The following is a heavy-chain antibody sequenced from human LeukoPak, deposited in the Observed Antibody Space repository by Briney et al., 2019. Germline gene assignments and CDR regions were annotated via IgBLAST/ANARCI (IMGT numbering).Heavy chain of an antibody. V-gene: IGHV1-46*01. Sequence: ASVKVSCKASGYTFTSYYMHWVRQAPGQGLEWMGIINPSGGSTSYAQKFQGRVTMTRDMSTSTVYMELSSLRSEDTAVYYCARALGNAALDYWGQGTLVAVSS. J-gene: IGHJ4*02. CDR3: ARALGNAALDY. CDR2: INPSGGST. CDR1: GYTFTSYY. D-gene: IGHD2-2*01.